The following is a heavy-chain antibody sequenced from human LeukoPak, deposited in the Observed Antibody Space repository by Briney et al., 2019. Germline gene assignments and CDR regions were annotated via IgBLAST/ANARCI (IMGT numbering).Heavy chain of an antibody. D-gene: IGHD3-22*01. CDR1: GGSISSSSYY. CDR2: INYSGST. Sequence: SETLSLTCTVSGGSISSSSYYWGWLRPPPGQGLVWIVSINYSGSTYENPSRESRVTISVDTSMDQFSLKLNSVAAADTAVYYCARCKGDCSDYYYDYWGQGTLVTVSS. CDR3: ARCKGDCSDYYYDY. J-gene: IGHJ4*02. V-gene: IGHV4-39*01.